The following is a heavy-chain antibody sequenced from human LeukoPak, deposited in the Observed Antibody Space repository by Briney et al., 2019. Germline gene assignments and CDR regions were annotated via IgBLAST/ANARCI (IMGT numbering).Heavy chain of an antibody. D-gene: IGHD1-7*01. V-gene: IGHV4-59*01. CDR3: ARDRNCGAPDY. CDR2: IYYSGST. J-gene: IGHJ4*02. Sequence: SETLSLTCTVSGGSISSYYWSWIRQPPGKGLEWIGYIYYSGSTNYNPSLKSRVTISVDTSKNQFSLKLSSVTAADTAVYYCARDRNCGAPDYWGQGTLVTVSS. CDR1: GGSISSYY.